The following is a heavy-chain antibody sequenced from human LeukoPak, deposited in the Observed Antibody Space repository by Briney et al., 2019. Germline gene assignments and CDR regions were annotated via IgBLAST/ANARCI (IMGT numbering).Heavy chain of an antibody. CDR1: GGPFSGYF. J-gene: IGHJ4*02. CDR3: ARRYYYNLGSFPFDF. V-gene: IGHV4-34*01. CDR2: IHNSGTT. Sequence: PSEALFLTCAVSGGPFSGYFWSWIRQSSGKGLEWIGEIHNSGTTNYNPSLNSRVTISEDTSKNQFYLNLSSVTAADTAVYYCARRYYYNLGSFPFDFCGQGTLVTVSS. D-gene: IGHD3-10*01.